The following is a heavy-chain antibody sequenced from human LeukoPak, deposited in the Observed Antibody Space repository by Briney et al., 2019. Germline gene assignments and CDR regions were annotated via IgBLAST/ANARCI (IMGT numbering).Heavy chain of an antibody. CDR3: ARDSSWDNWSGYRYFDY. CDR1: GFTFSSYS. J-gene: IGHJ4*02. V-gene: IGHV3-21*01. D-gene: IGHD3-3*01. Sequence: PGWALRLSCAASGFTFSSYSMNWVRQAPGKGLEWVSSISSSSSYIYYADSVKGRFTISRDNAKNSLYLQMNSLRAEDTAVYYCARDSSWDNWSGYRYFDYWGQGTLVTVSS. CDR2: ISSSSSYI.